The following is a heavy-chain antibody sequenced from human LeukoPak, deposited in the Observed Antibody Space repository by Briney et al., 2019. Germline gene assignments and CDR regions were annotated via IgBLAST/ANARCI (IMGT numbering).Heavy chain of an antibody. Sequence: VKVSCKASGGTSSSYAISWVRQAPGQGLEWMGGIIPIFGTANYAQRFQGRVTITADESTSTAYMELSSLRSEDTAVYYCARYVSSTSADYYYYGMDVWGQGTTVTVSS. D-gene: IGHD2-2*01. J-gene: IGHJ6*02. CDR2: IIPIFGTA. V-gene: IGHV1-69*01. CDR3: ARYVSSTSADYYYYGMDV. CDR1: GGTSSSYA.